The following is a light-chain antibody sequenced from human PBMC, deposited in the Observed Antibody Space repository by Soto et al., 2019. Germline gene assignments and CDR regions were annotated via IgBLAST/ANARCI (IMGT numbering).Light chain of an antibody. CDR1: SSDVGGYNY. CDR3: SSYTGSTSYV. CDR2: DVT. J-gene: IGLJ1*01. V-gene: IGLV2-14*01. Sequence: QSVLTQPASVSWSPGQSITISCTGTSSDVGGYNYVSWYQQEPGKAPKLMIYDVTYRPSGVSNRFSGSKSDNTASLTISGLQAEDEADYYCSSYTGSTSYVFGTGTKVTVL.